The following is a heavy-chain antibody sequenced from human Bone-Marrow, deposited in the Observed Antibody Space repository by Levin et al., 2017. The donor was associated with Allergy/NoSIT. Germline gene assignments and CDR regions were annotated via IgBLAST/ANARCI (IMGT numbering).Heavy chain of an antibody. D-gene: IGHD3-3*01. CDR3: AKEHVITYFGVVIMMGFDY. V-gene: IGHV3-30*18. CDR2: ISYDGSNK. CDR1: GFTFSSYG. Sequence: PGGSLRLSCAASGFTFSSYGMHWVRQAPGKGLEWVAVISYDGSNKYYADSVKGRFTISRDNSKNTLYLQMNSLRAEDTAVYYCAKEHVITYFGVVIMMGFDYWGQGTLVTVSS. J-gene: IGHJ4*02.